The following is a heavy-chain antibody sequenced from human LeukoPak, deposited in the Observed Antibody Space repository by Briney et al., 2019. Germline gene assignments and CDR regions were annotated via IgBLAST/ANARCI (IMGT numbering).Heavy chain of an antibody. CDR2: INDSGTI. CDR3: ARRWNYGRNYYIDV. Sequence: PSQTLSLTCAVYVGAFSHYYFSWIRQSPRMGLEGIAEINDSGTINYNPSLMSRVTISLDKSKNQFSLTLSSATAADTDVYYCARRWNYGRNYYIDVWGKGATVSVSS. CDR1: VGAFSHYY. V-gene: IGHV4-34*01. J-gene: IGHJ6*03. D-gene: IGHD1-7*01.